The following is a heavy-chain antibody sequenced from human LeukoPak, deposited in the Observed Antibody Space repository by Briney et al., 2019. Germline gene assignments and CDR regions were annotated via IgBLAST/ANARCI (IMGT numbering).Heavy chain of an antibody. V-gene: IGHV4-39*01. D-gene: IGHD2-2*01. Sequence: SETLSLTCTVSGGSISSSSYYWGWIRQPPGKGLEWIGSIYYSGSTYYNPSLKSRVTISVDTSKNQFSLKLSSVTAADTAVYYCARFIGSRNWFDPWGQGTLVTVSS. CDR2: IYYSGST. CDR1: GGSISSSSYY. CDR3: ARFIGSRNWFDP. J-gene: IGHJ5*02.